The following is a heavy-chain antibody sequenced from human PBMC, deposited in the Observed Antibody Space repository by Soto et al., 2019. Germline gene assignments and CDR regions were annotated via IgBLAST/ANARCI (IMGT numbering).Heavy chain of an antibody. CDR3: ARPTTPNPFDAFDI. CDR2: LYDGGTT. CDR1: GGSFSGSPYY. J-gene: IGHJ3*02. V-gene: IGHV4-39*01. Sequence: QLQLQESGPGLVKPSETLSLTCSVSGGSFSGSPYYWAWIRQPPGKGLQWIGSLYDGGTTYYNPSLKSRVTISVDMSKSQLSLKLSSVTAADTAVYYCARPTTPNPFDAFDIWGQGTVVTVSS. D-gene: IGHD1-7*01.